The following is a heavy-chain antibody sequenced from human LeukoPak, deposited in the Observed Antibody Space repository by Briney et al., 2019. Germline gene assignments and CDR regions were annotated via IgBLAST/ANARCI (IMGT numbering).Heavy chain of an antibody. CDR2: INTSGSST. CDR3: ARDAPPGVMVRGVIIGY. CDR1: AYTFTIYY. Sequence: ASVNVSCKASAYTFTIYYMHWVRQAPGPGQEWMGLINTSGSSTSYAHKCQGRVTMTRDTSTSTVYMELSSLRSEDTAVYYCARDAPPGVMVRGVIIGYWGQGTLVTVSS. D-gene: IGHD3-10*01. J-gene: IGHJ4*02. V-gene: IGHV1-46*01.